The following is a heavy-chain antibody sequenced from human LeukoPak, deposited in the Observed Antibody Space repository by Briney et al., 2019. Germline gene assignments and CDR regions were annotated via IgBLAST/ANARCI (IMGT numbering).Heavy chain of an antibody. CDR1: GLNFNNAW. V-gene: IGHV3-15*01. CDR2: IKSKTDGGTT. J-gene: IGHJ6*02. CDR3: TTDLIWFGELLSPTYYYYGMDV. D-gene: IGHD3-10*01. Sequence: GGSLRLSCEVSGLNFNNAWMSWVRQAPGKGLEWVGRIKSKTDGGTTDYAAPVKGRFTISRDDSKNTLYLQMNSLKTEDTAVYYCTTDLIWFGELLSPTYYYYGMDVWGQGTTVTVSS.